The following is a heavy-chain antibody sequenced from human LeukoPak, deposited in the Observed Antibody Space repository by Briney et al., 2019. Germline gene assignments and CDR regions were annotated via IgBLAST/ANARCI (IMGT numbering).Heavy chain of an antibody. CDR3: ARESYWGSSAKGFDY. J-gene: IGHJ4*02. CDR2: IDKTSSNI. Sequence: GGSLSLSCAASGFIFTDYSINWVRQAPGKGLEWISYIDKTSSNIYYADSVKGRFTISRDNAKNSLYLQMNSLRAEDTAVYYCARESYWGSSAKGFDYWGQGTLLTVSS. CDR1: GFIFTDYS. D-gene: IGHD7-27*01. V-gene: IGHV3-48*01.